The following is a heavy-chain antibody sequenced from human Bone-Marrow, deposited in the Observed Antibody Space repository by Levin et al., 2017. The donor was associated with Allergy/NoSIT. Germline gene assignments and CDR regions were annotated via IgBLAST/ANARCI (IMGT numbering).Heavy chain of an antibody. D-gene: IGHD5-12*01. CDR3: AKEYSFLIDY. V-gene: IGHV3-30*18. Sequence: GGSLRLSCAASGFTFSSYGMHWVRQAPGKGLEWVAVISYDGSNKYYADSVKGRFTISRDNSKNTLYLQMNSLRAEDTAVYYCAKEYSFLIDYWGQGTLVTVSS. CDR2: ISYDGSNK. J-gene: IGHJ4*02. CDR1: GFTFSSYG.